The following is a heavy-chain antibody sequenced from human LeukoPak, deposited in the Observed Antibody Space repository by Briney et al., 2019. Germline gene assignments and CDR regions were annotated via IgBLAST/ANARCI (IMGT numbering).Heavy chain of an antibody. CDR2: INSDGSST. V-gene: IGHV3-74*01. CDR3: ASMDSGYLFQLDY. Sequence: GGSLRLSCAASGFTFSSYWMHWVRQAPGKGLVWVSRINSDGSSTSYADSVKGRFTISRDNAKNSLYLQMNSLRAEDTAVYYCASMDSGYLFQLDYWGQGTLVTVSS. D-gene: IGHD3-22*01. J-gene: IGHJ4*02. CDR1: GFTFSSYW.